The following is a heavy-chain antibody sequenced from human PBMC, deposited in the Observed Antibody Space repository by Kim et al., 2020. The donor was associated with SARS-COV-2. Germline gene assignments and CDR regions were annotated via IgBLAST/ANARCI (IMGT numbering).Heavy chain of an antibody. CDR2: ISYDGYTI. D-gene: IGHD3-3*01. V-gene: IGHV3-30*04. J-gene: IGHJ4*02. CDR1: GFTARRFA. Sequence: GGSLRLSCETSGFTARRFALHWVRQAPGGGLEWLALISYDGYTIYYAHSVKGRFTISRDNSKTTVFLQMHGLRTDDTGVFYCATSPTIFDYFDSWGRGTLVTVSS. CDR3: ATSPTIFDYFDS.